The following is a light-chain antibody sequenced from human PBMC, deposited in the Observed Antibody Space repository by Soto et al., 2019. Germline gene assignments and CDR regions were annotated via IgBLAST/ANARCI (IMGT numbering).Light chain of an antibody. CDR1: SGHSSYA. V-gene: IGLV4-69*01. CDR3: QTWGTGIRV. J-gene: IGLJ2*01. CDR2: LNSDGSH. Sequence: QPVLTQSPSASASLGASVKLTCTLSSGHSSYAIAWHQQQPEKGPRYLMKLNSDGSHSKGDGIPDRFSGSSSGAERYLTLSSVQSEDEADYYCQTWGTGIRVFGGGTKLTVL.